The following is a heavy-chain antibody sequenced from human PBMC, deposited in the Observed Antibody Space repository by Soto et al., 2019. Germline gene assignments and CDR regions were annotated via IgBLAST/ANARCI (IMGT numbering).Heavy chain of an antibody. D-gene: IGHD4-17*01. V-gene: IGHV3-30*03. CDR1: GFTFSSYA. CDR3: ARDHGAYPWSSYYYGMDV. J-gene: IGHJ6*02. Sequence: QVPLVESGGGVVQPGRSLRLSCAAAGFTFSSYAMHWVRRAPGKGLEWVALISYAGSSTYYAESVKGRFTISRDNFKTAHSLQMSGLIAEDTAVYYCARDHGAYPWSSYYYGMDVWGQGTTVTVSS. CDR2: ISYAGSST.